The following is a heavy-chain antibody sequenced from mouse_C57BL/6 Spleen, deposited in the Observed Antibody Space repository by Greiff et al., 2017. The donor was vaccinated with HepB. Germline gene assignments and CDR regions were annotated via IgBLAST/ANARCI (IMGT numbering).Heavy chain of an antibody. CDR3: ARIRDGNRFAY. D-gene: IGHD2-1*01. CDR1: GYTFTDYY. Sequence: VQLQQSGPELVKPGASVMISCKASGYTFTDYYMNWVKLSHGRSLAWIGAINPNIGGTSYNQKFKGKATLTVDKSSSTAYMERRSLTSEDSAVYDCARIRDGNRFAYWGQGTLVTVSA. V-gene: IGHV1-26*01. J-gene: IGHJ3*01. CDR2: INPNIGGT.